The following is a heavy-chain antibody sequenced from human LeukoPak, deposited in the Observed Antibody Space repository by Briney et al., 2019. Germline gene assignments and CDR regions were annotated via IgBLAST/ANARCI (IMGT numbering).Heavy chain of an antibody. V-gene: IGHV3-23*01. D-gene: IGHD6-19*01. J-gene: IGHJ4*02. CDR1: GFTFSSYA. Sequence: GGSLRLSCVASGFTFSSYAMSWVRQAPGKGLEWVSTISDSGDNTYYADSVKGRFTISRDNSKNTLYLQMNSLRAEDTAVYYCAKDGSGWYREADYWGQGTLVTVSS. CDR3: AKDGSGWYREADY. CDR2: ISDSGDNT.